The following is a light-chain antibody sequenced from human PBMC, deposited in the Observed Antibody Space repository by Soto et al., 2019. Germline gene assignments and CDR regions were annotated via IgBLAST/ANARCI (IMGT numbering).Light chain of an antibody. Sequence: EIVLTQSPGTLSLSPGERATLSCRASQSVSSSYLAWYQQTPGQAPRLLIYGASIRATGIPDRFSGSGSGTDFTLTISRLDPEDFAVYYCQQYGSSPMYTFGQGTKLEIK. CDR1: QSVSSSY. CDR3: QQYGSSPMYT. V-gene: IGKV3-20*01. CDR2: GAS. J-gene: IGKJ2*01.